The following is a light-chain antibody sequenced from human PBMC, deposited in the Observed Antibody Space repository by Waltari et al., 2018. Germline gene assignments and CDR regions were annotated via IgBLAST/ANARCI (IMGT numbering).Light chain of an antibody. CDR3: QQHGTLPAT. Sequence: EIVLTQSPGTASLSPGERVTLSCRASQRVGSSSVAWYQQKPGQAPRLVIYRASRRATGIPDRFSGSGSGTDFSLTISRLEPEDFAVYYCQQHGTLPATFGQGTKVEIK. CDR1: QRVGSSS. J-gene: IGKJ1*01. V-gene: IGKV3-20*01. CDR2: RAS.